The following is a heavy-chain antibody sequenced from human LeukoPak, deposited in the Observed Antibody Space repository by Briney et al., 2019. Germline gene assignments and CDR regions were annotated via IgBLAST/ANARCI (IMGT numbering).Heavy chain of an antibody. CDR3: ARLVCSSTTCYSFYFDY. J-gene: IGHJ4*02. CDR1: GYTFNSYG. Sequence: GASVKVSCKASGYTFNSYGINWVRQAPGQGLEWMGWISAYNGNTNYAQKFQGRVTMTTDTSTSTVYMELRSLRSDDTAVYYCARLVCSSTTCYSFYFDYWGQGTLVTASS. CDR2: ISAYNGNT. V-gene: IGHV1-18*01. D-gene: IGHD2-2*02.